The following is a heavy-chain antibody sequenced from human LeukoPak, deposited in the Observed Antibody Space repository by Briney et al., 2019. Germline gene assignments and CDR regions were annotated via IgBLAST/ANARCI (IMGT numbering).Heavy chain of an antibody. CDR1: GGSISSYY. CDR2: IYTSGST. J-gene: IGHJ5*02. CDR3: ARDMVRGVYTWFDP. Sequence: LETLSLTCTVSGGSISSYYWSWIRQPAGKGLEWIGRIYTSGSTNYNPSLKSRVTMSVDTSKNQFSLKLSSVTAADTAVYYCARDMVRGVYTWFDPWGQGTLVTVSS. D-gene: IGHD3-10*01. V-gene: IGHV4-4*07.